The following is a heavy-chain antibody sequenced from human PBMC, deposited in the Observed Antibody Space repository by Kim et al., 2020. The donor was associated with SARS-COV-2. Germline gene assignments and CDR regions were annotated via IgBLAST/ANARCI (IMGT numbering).Heavy chain of an antibody. CDR3: AKDTASLLAGNEGLSYGLDV. J-gene: IGHJ6*02. D-gene: IGHD6-19*01. V-gene: IGHV3-9*02. CDR2: ISWDSGSI. Sequence: GGSLRLSCTASEFASGAYAMHWVRQAPGKGLEWVSSISWDSGSIDYADSVKGRFTISRDNAKNSLYLQMNSLRAEDTALYYCAKDTASLLAGNEGLSYGLDVWRQGTTVTVSS. CDR1: EFASGAYA.